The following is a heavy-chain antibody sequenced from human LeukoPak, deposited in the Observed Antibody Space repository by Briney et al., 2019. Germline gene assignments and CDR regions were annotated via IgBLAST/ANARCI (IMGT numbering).Heavy chain of an antibody. V-gene: IGHV1-24*01. CDR2: FDPEDGET. J-gene: IGHJ4*02. Sequence: ASVKVSCKVSGYTLTELSMHWVRQAPGKGLEWRGGFDPEDGETIYAQKFQGRVTMTEDTSTDTAYMELSSLRSEDTAVYYCATASGYSSSWYDYYFDYWGQGTLVTVSS. D-gene: IGHD6-13*01. CDR3: ATASGYSSSWYDYYFDY. CDR1: GYTLTELS.